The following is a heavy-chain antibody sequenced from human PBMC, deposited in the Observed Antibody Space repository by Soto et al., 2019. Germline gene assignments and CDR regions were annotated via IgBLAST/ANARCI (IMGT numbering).Heavy chain of an antibody. Sequence: QVQLQESGPGLVKPSETLSLTCTVSGAPITTTKWWAWVRLPPGKGLEWIGELSRGDERSSNPSLEGRFTMSLVKSYNHFSLKLISVTSADTAIYYCASQTISYTWGVWGRGTSVTVSS. CDR3: ASQTISYTWGV. J-gene: IGHJ6*02. V-gene: IGHV4-4*02. CDR1: GAPITTTKW. D-gene: IGHD3-16*01. CDR2: LSRGDER.